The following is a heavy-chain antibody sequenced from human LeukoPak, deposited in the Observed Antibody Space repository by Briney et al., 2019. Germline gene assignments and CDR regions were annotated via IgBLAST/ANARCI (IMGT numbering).Heavy chain of an antibody. CDR1: GVTVSSNY. Sequence: GGSLRLSCAASGVTVSSNYMSWVRQAPGKGLEWVSVIYSGGSTYYADSVKGRFTISRDNSKNTLYLQMNSLRAEDTAVYYCARDLSLYCSGGSCYSLNYWGQGTLVTVSS. D-gene: IGHD2-15*01. CDR2: IYSGGST. CDR3: ARDLSLYCSGGSCYSLNY. V-gene: IGHV3-66*01. J-gene: IGHJ4*02.